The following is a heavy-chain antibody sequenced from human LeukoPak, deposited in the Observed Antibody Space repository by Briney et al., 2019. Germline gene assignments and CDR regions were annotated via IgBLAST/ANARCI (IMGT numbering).Heavy chain of an antibody. D-gene: IGHD3-22*01. Sequence: GGSLRLSCITSGFTFNSYGMHWVRQAPGKGLEWVAFIRYDGSNKYHADSVKGRFTISRDNSKNTLYLQMSGLRVEDTAVYYCARGRDYDSTGYLDYWGQGTLVTVSS. CDR3: ARGRDYDSTGYLDY. CDR1: GFTFNSYG. V-gene: IGHV3-30*02. J-gene: IGHJ4*02. CDR2: IRYDGSNK.